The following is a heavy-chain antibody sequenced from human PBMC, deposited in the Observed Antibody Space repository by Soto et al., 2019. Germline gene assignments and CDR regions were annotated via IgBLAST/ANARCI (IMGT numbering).Heavy chain of an antibody. CDR3: ARHRVREGAGGWFDP. J-gene: IGHJ5*02. CDR2: IIPIFVTA. Sequence: QVQLVQSGAEVKKPGSSVKVSCKASGGTFSSYAISWVRQAPGQGLDWVVGIIPIFVTANYAQKFQGRVTITADESTSTAYMERSSLRAEDTAVYYCARHRVREGAGGWFDPWGQGTLVTVSS. V-gene: IGHV1-69*12. D-gene: IGHD1-26*01. CDR1: GGTFSSYA.